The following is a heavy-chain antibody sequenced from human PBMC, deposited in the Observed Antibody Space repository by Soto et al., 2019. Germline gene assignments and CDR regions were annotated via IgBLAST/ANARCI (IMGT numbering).Heavy chain of an antibody. V-gene: IGHV3-30*18. D-gene: IGHD3-22*01. CDR3: AKSTLYDTDVGFDI. Sequence: GGSLRLSCTASGFTFSNYAMHWVRQAPGKGLERVAVISYDGNNKYYADSVKGRFTISRDISKNTLYLQMNSLRGEDTAVYFCAKSTLYDTDVGFDIWGQGTMVTVSS. CDR1: GFTFSNYA. CDR2: ISYDGNNK. J-gene: IGHJ3*02.